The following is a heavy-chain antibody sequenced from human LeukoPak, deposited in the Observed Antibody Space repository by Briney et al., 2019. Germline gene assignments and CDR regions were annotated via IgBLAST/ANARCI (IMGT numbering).Heavy chain of an antibody. D-gene: IGHD6-19*01. Sequence: GGSLRLSCAASGFTFSSYAMSWVRQAPGKGLEWVSGIRGTGDYTYYVDSVRGRFTISRDNSKNSLYLQMNSLRAEDTAVYYCARVPEGAGAFDIWGQGTMVTVSS. J-gene: IGHJ3*02. V-gene: IGHV3-23*01. CDR1: GFTFSSYA. CDR3: ARVPEGAGAFDI. CDR2: IRGTGDYT.